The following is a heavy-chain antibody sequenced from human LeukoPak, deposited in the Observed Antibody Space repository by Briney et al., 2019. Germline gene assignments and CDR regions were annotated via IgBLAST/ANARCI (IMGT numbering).Heavy chain of an antibody. D-gene: IGHD3-22*01. CDR1: GGSISSYY. CDR2: IYYNGNT. Sequence: SETLSLTCTVSGGSISSYYWSWIRQPPGKGLEWIGYIYYNGNTNYNPSLKSRVTVSVDTSKNQFSLKLSSVTAADTAVYYCAGGGALGSSGNYLGYWGQGTLVTVSS. CDR3: AGGGALGSSGNYLGY. J-gene: IGHJ4*02. V-gene: IGHV4-59*01.